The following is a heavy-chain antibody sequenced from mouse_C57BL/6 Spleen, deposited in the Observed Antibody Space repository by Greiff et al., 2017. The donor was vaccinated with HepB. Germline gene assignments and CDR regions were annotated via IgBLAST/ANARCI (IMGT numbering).Heavy chain of an antibody. V-gene: IGHV1-52*01. CDR1: GYTFTSYW. J-gene: IGHJ2*01. CDR2: IDPSDSET. CDR3: ARRGDYYGSSYEGFDY. D-gene: IGHD1-1*01. Sequence: VKLQQPGAELVRPGSSVKLSCKASGYTFTSYWMHWVKQRPIQGLEWIGNIDPSDSETHYNQKFKDKATLTVDKSSSTAYMQLSSLTSEDSAVYYCARRGDYYGSSYEGFDYWGQGTTLTVSS.